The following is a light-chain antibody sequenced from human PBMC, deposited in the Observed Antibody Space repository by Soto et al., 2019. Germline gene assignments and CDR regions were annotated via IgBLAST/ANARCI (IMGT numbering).Light chain of an antibody. J-gene: IGLJ2*01. CDR1: SGHSSYA. CDR3: QTWGTGTLV. CDR2: LNSDGSH. V-gene: IGLV4-69*01. Sequence: QLVLTQSPSASASLGASVKLTCTPSSGHSSYAIAWHQQQPEKGPRYLMKLNSDGSHSKGDGIPDRFSGSSSGAERYLTISSLQSEDEADYYCQTWGTGTLVFGGGTKLTVL.